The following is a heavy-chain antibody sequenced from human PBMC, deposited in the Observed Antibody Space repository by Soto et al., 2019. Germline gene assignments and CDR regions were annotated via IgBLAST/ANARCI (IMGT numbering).Heavy chain of an antibody. V-gene: IGHV3-33*01. CDR2: IWYDGSNK. CDR3: ARDLKKYCGGDCYSIDY. CDR1: GFTFSSYG. J-gene: IGHJ4*02. Sequence: QVQLVESGGGVVQPGRSLRLSCAASGFTFSSYGMHWVRQAPGKGLEWVAVIWYDGSNKYYADSVKGRFTISRDNSKNKLYLQMNSLRAEDTAVYYCARDLKKYCGGDCYSIDYWGQGNLVTVSS. D-gene: IGHD2-21*02.